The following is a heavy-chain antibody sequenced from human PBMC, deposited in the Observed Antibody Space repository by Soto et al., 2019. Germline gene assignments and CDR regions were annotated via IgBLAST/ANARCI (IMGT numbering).Heavy chain of an antibody. CDR1: APSIRTSHYY. D-gene: IGHD2-21*02. Sequence: CETVSLTCAVSAPSIRTSHYYWGWLRQRPGRGLDWIGNIYYCGTTYYHPSLTSRVTISVDTSKNHFSLMVNSVTAPDTTVYYCATDVVPASRHTDCDFGGTGSLGTV. J-gene: IGHJ4*02. V-gene: IGHV4-39*02. CDR3: ATDVVPASRHTDCDF. CDR2: IYYCGTT.